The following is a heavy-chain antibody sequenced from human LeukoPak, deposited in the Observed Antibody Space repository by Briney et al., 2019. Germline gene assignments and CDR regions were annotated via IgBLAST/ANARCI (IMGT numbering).Heavy chain of an antibody. J-gene: IGHJ4*02. CDR3: AKDIWWGATAVAGEDFDY. CDR1: GFTFSSYG. V-gene: IGHV3-23*03. CDR2: IYSGGST. Sequence: GGTLRLSCAASGFTFSSYGMSWVRQAPGKGLEWVSVIYSGGSTYYADSVKGRFTISRDNSKNTLYLQMNSLRAGDTAVYYCAKDIWWGATAVAGEDFDYWGQGTLVTVSS. D-gene: IGHD6-19*01.